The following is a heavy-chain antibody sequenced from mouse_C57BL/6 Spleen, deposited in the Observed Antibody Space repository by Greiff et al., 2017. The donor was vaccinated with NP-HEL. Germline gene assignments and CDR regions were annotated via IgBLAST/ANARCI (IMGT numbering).Heavy chain of an antibody. CDR3: ARGRGPMDY. J-gene: IGHJ4*01. CDR1: GFTFSSYA. Sequence: EVKLMESGGGLVKPGGSLKLSCAASGFTFSSYAMSWVRRTPEKRLEWVATISDGGSYTYYPDNVKGRFTISRDNAKNNLYLQMSHLKSEDTAMYYCARGRGPMDYWGQGTSVTVSS. CDR2: ISDGGSYT. V-gene: IGHV5-4*03.